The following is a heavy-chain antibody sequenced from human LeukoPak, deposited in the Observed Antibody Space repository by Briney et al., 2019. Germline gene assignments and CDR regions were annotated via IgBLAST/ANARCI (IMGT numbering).Heavy chain of an antibody. CDR2: ISSSSSYI. Sequence: GGSLRLSCAASGFTFSSYSMNWVRQAPGKGLEWVSSISSSSSYIYYADSVKGRSTISRDNAKNSLYLQMNSLRAEDTAVYYCARDRTTTLVRRVTTYFDYWGQGALVTVSS. CDR3: ARDRTTTLVRRVTTYFDY. D-gene: IGHD3-10*01. CDR1: GFTFSSYS. J-gene: IGHJ4*02. V-gene: IGHV3-21*01.